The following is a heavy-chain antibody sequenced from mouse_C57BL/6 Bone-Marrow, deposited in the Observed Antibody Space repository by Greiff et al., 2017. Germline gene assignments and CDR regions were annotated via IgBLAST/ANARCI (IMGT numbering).Heavy chain of an antibody. D-gene: IGHD2-5*01. J-gene: IGHJ4*01. CDR1: GYTFTSYW. V-gene: IGHV1-74*01. CDR3: AIYYSNYEAMDY. Sequence: QVHVKQPGAELVKPGASVKVSCKASGYTFTSYWMHWVKQRPGQGLEWIGRIHPSDSDTNYNQKFKGKATLTVDKSSSTAYMQLSSLTSEDSAVYYCAIYYSNYEAMDYWGQGTSVTVSS. CDR2: IHPSDSDT.